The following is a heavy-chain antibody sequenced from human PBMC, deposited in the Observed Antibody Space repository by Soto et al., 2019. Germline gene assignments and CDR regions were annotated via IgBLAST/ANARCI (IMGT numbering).Heavy chain of an antibody. CDR1: GDSISSSSFY. CDR2: MQFSGST. CDR3: ASSVLRYFDWLFQTPSTSGNFDY. V-gene: IGHV4-39*01. J-gene: IGHJ4*02. D-gene: IGHD3-9*01. Sequence: PSETLSLTCTVSGDSISSSSFYWGWVRQPPGKGLEWIGTMQFSGSTYYNPSLKSRVTISVDTSKNQFSLKLSSVTAADTAVYYCASSVLRYFDWLFQTPSTSGNFDYWGQGTLVTVSS.